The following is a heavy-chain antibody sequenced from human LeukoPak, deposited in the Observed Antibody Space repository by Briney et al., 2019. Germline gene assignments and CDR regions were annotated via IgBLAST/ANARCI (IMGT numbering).Heavy chain of an antibody. Sequence: GGSLRLSCAASGFTFSNYAMHWVRQAPGKGLEWVSAISGSSGNTHYADSVKGRFTISRDNSKNTLYLQMNSLRAEDTAKYYCAKPARVGAVDYWGQGTLVTVSS. CDR3: AKPARVGAVDY. CDR1: GFTFSNYA. D-gene: IGHD6-13*01. CDR2: ISGSSGNT. V-gene: IGHV3-23*01. J-gene: IGHJ4*02.